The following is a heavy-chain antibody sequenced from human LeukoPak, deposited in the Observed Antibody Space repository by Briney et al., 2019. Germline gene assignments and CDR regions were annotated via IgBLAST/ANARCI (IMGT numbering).Heavy chain of an antibody. CDR1: GFTFISYW. D-gene: IGHD2-2*01. CDR2: IKQDGSEK. CDR3: ARDGGYCSSTSCFYFDY. Sequence: GGSLRLSCAASGFTFISYWRGGVGQAPGKGREGVANIKQDGSEKYYVDSVKGRFTIFRDNAKNSLYLQLNSLRAEDTAVHYCARDGGYCSSTSCFYFDYWGQGTLVTVSS. J-gene: IGHJ4*02. V-gene: IGHV3-7*01.